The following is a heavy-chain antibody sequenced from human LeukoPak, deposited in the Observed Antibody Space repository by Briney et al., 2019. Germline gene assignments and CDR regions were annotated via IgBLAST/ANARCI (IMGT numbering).Heavy chain of an antibody. CDR2: INHSGST. CDR1: GGSCSGYY. CDR3: AREYGGNRGDAFDI. J-gene: IGHJ3*02. V-gene: IGHV4-34*01. Sequence: PSETLSLTCAVYGGSCSGYYWSWIRQPPGKGLEWIGEINHSGSTNYNPSLKSRVTISVDTSKNQFSLKLSSVTAADTAVYYCAREYGGNRGDAFDIWGQGTMVTVSS. D-gene: IGHD4/OR15-4a*01.